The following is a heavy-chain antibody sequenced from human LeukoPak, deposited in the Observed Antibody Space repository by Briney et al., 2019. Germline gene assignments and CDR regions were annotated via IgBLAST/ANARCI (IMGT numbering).Heavy chain of an antibody. J-gene: IGHJ4*02. CDR3: ARETVIAVPSYYFDY. V-gene: IGHV6-1*01. CDR1: GDSVSSNSAA. CDR2: TYYRSKWYN. D-gene: IGHD6-19*01. Sequence: SQTLSLNCAISGDSVSSNSAARNWIRQSPSRGLEWLGRTYYRSKWYNDYAVSVKSRITINPDTSKNQFSLQLNSVTPEDTAVYYCARETVIAVPSYYFDYWGQGTLVTVSS.